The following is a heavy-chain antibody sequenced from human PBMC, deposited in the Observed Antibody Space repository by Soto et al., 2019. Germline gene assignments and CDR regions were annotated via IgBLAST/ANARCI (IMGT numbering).Heavy chain of an antibody. D-gene: IGHD3-3*01. CDR3: ARDDRSVSGVVTLDH. CDR1: GYSFKNYA. V-gene: IGHV1-3*01. Sequence: ASVKVSCKATGYSFKNYAVHWVRQAPGQRLEWMGFTNEGSGNTRFSQKFQGRISITRDTSASTVYLDLSSLTSEDTAIYYCARDDRSVSGVVTLDHWGPGTLVTVS. J-gene: IGHJ4*02. CDR2: TNEGSGNT.